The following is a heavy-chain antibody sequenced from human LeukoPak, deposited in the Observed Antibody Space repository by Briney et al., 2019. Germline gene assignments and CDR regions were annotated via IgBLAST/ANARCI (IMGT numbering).Heavy chain of an antibody. J-gene: IGHJ4*02. CDR3: AKSARRYCSGGSCYYFHY. D-gene: IGHD2-15*01. Sequence: PGGSLRLSCAASGFTFSSYGMHWVRQAPGKGLEWVAFIRYDGSNKYYADSVKGRFTISRDNSKNTLYLQMNRLRAEDTAVYYCAKSARRYCSGGSCYYFHYWGQGTLVTVSS. CDR1: GFTFSSYG. CDR2: IRYDGSNK. V-gene: IGHV3-30*02.